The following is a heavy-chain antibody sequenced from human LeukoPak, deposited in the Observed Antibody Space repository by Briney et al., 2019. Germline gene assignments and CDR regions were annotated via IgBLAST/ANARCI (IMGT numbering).Heavy chain of an antibody. J-gene: IGHJ1*01. CDR1: GYTFTSYG. Sequence: ASVKVSCKASGYTFTSYGISWVRQAPGQGLEWMGWISAYNGITNYAQKLQGRVTMTTDTSTSTAYMELRSLRSDDTAVYYCAKGPYCSSTSCYPTEYFQHWGQGTLVTVSS. V-gene: IGHV1-18*01. D-gene: IGHD2-2*01. CDR2: ISAYNGIT. CDR3: AKGPYCSSTSCYPTEYFQH.